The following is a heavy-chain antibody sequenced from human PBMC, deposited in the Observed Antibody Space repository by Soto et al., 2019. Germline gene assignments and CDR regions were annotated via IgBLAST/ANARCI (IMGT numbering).Heavy chain of an antibody. CDR2: ISGSGGST. Sequence: GGSLRLSCAASGFTFSSYAMSWVRQAPGKGLEWVSAISGSGGSTYYADSVKGRFTISRDNSKNTLYLQMNSLRAEDTAVYYCAKDLPIYDSSGYGMDVRGQGTTVTVSS. CDR1: GFTFSSYA. D-gene: IGHD3-22*01. CDR3: AKDLPIYDSSGYGMDV. V-gene: IGHV3-23*01. J-gene: IGHJ6*02.